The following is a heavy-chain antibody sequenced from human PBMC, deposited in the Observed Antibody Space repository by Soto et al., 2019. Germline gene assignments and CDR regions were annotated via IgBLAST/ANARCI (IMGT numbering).Heavy chain of an antibody. Sequence: PSQTLSLTCAISGDSVSSNSASWNWIRQSPSRGLEWLGRTYYRSKWYNDYAVSVKSRVTINPDTSKNQFSLQLNSVTPEDTAVYYCALRSGDYYYYGMDVWGQGTTVTV. CDR1: GDSVSSNSAS. V-gene: IGHV6-1*01. J-gene: IGHJ6*02. CDR3: ALRSGDYYYYGMDV. D-gene: IGHD7-27*01. CDR2: TYYRSKWYN.